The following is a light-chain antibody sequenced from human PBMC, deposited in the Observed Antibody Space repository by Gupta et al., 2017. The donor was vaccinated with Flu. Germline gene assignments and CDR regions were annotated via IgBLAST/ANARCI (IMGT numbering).Light chain of an antibody. CDR3: VLYMGSGIWV. CDR2: STS. V-gene: IGLV8-61*01. Sequence: QTVVTQAPSFSASPGGTVTLTCGSSSGSVSTSYYPSWYQQTPGQAPRILIYSTSSRSSGVPDRFSGSILGNKAALTITGAQADDECDYYCVLYMGSGIWVFGGGTKLTV. J-gene: IGLJ3*02. CDR1: SGSVSTSYY.